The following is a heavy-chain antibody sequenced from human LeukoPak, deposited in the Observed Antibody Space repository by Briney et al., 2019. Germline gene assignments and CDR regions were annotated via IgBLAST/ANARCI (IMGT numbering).Heavy chain of an antibody. D-gene: IGHD3-3*01. CDR2: INSKTNGGTT. CDR3: TAAHWSSL. J-gene: IGHJ4*02. CDR1: GFDLTDNL. Sequence: GGSLRLSCAASGFDLTDNLMRWVRQAPGKGLEWVGRINSKTNGGTTDCAAPVKGRFTISRDESKNTMYLQMNSLQTEDTGLYYCTAAHWSSLWGQGTLVTVSS. V-gene: IGHV3-15*01.